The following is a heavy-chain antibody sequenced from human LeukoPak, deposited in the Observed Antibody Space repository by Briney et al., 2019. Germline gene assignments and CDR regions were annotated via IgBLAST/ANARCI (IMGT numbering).Heavy chain of an antibody. CDR3: AKDNRRHYTSGPNPDSLH. J-gene: IGHJ4*02. CDR2: INSDGITT. Sequence: GGSLRLSCEASGFTFRTYWMHWVRQAPGKGLVWVSRINSDGITTSYADSVRGRFTISRDNAKNALYLQMNSLRVEDTAFYYCAKDNRRHYTSGPNPDSLHWGQGALVTVSS. D-gene: IGHD6-19*01. V-gene: IGHV3-74*01. CDR1: GFTFRTYW.